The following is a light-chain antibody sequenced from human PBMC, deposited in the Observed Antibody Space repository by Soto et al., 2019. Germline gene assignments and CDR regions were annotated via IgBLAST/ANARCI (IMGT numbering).Light chain of an antibody. Sequence: QSVLTQPASVSGSPGQSITISCTGTSSDVGNYNLVSWYQQYPGKAPKLMIYEGGKRPSGVSNRFSGSKSGNTASLTISGLQAEDEADYYCSSYTTNSTPYVFGTGTKLTVL. J-gene: IGLJ1*01. V-gene: IGLV2-14*02. CDR2: EGG. CDR3: SSYTTNSTPYV. CDR1: SSDVGNYNL.